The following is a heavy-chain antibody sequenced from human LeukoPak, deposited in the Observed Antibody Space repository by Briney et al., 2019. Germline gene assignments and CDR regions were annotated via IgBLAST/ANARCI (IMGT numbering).Heavy chain of an antibody. CDR2: ISSSSSYI. CDR1: GFTFSSYS. V-gene: IGHV3-21*01. Sequence: GGSLRLSCAASGFTFSSYSMNWVRQAPGKGLEWVSSISSSSSYIHYADSVKGRFTISRDNAKNSLYLQMNSLRAEDTAVYYCARDLLDYDILTGYYDNDAFDIWGQGTMVTVSS. D-gene: IGHD3-9*01. CDR3: ARDLLDYDILTGYYDNDAFDI. J-gene: IGHJ3*02.